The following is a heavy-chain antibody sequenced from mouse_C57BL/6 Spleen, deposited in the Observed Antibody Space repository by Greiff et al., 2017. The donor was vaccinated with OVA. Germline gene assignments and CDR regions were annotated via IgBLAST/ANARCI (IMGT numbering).Heavy chain of an antibody. CDR2: IYPGDGDT. J-gene: IGHJ3*01. CDR1: GYAFSSSW. CDR3: VYGYLFAY. Sequence: QVQLQQSGPELVKPGASVKISCKASGYAFSSSWMNWVKQRPGKGLEWIGRIYPGDGDTNYNGKFKGKATLTADKSSSTAYMQLSSLTSEDSAVYFCVYGYLFAYWGQGTLVTVSA. V-gene: IGHV1-82*01. D-gene: IGHD2-2*01.